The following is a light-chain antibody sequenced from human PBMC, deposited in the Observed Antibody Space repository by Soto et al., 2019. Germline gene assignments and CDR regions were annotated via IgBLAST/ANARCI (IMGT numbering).Light chain of an antibody. CDR2: EVS. V-gene: IGLV2-14*01. CDR3: SSYPSSSTLV. CDR1: SSDVGGYNY. Sequence: QSALTQPASVSGSPGQSITISCTGTSSDVGGYNYVSWYQQHPGKAPKLMIYEVSNRPSGVSNRFSGSKSGNTASLTISGPQAEDEADYYCSSYPSSSTLVFGGGTKLTV. J-gene: IGLJ2*01.